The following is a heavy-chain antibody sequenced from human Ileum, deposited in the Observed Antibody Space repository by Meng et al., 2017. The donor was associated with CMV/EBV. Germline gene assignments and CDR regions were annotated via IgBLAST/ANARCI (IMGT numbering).Heavy chain of an antibody. CDR2: ITYTGGTT. D-gene: IGHD2-2*02. CDR3: ARSSSTSCYN. Sequence: GGSLRLSCATSGFTFNTFAMSWLRQAPGKGLEWVSSITYTGGTTYYADSVKGRFTISRDNAENTLYLQMNSLRAEDTAVYYCARSSSTSCYNWGQGTLVTVSS. V-gene: IGHV3-23*01. J-gene: IGHJ4*02. CDR1: GFTFNTFA.